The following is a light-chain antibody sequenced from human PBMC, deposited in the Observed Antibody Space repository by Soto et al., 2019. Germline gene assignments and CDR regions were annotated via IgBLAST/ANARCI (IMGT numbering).Light chain of an antibody. Sequence: DIQLTQSPSFLAASLGDRVTITCRASQGISSYLAWYQQKPGKAPKLLIYAASTLQSGVPSRFRGSGSGTEFTLTISSLQPEDFEPYYCQQLNSYPLTFGQGTRLEIK. V-gene: IGKV1-9*01. CDR1: QGISSY. J-gene: IGKJ5*01. CDR2: AAS. CDR3: QQLNSYPLT.